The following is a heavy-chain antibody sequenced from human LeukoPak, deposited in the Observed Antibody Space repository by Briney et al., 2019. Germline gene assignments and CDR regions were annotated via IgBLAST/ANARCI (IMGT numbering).Heavy chain of an antibody. CDR1: GFTFSSYA. V-gene: IGHV3-30-3*01. Sequence: GGSLRLSCAASGFTFSSYAMHWVRQAPGKGLEWVAVISPDGSNKYYADSVKGRFTISRDKSKNTLYLQMSSLRTEDTAVYYCARDRQWGVLLWFGDLGLWGQGTIVTVSS. J-gene: IGHJ3*01. CDR2: ISPDGSNK. CDR3: ARDRQWGVLLWFGDLGL. D-gene: IGHD3-10*01.